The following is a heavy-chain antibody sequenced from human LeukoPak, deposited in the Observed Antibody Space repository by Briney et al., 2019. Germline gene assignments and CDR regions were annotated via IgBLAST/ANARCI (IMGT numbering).Heavy chain of an antibody. D-gene: IGHD2-2*01. J-gene: IGHJ5*02. CDR2: ISGSGGST. V-gene: IGHV3-23*01. CDR3: AKDGYCSSTSCYENWFDP. Sequence: GGSLRLSCAASGFTFSSYAMSWVRQAPGKGLEWVSAISGSGGSTYYADSVKGRFTISRDNSKNTLYLQMNSLRAEDTAVYYCAKDGYCSSTSCYENWFDPWGQGTLVTVSS. CDR1: GFTFSSYA.